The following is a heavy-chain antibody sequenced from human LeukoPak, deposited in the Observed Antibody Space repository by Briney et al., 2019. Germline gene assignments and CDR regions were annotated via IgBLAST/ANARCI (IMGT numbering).Heavy chain of an antibody. V-gene: IGHV1-8*01. J-gene: IGHJ6*03. Sequence: ASVKVSCKASGYTFTSYDINWVRQAPGQGLEWMGWMNPNSGNTGYAQKFQGRVTMTKNTSISTAYMELSSLRSEDTALYYCARAPTWSSTSYNYYYMDVWGKGTTVTISS. CDR1: GYTFTSYD. D-gene: IGHD3-3*01. CDR2: MNPNSGNT. CDR3: ARAPTWSSTSYNYYYMDV.